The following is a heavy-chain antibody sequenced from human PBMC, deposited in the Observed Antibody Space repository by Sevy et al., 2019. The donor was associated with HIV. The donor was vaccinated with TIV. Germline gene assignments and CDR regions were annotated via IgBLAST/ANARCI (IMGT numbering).Heavy chain of an antibody. D-gene: IGHD5-18*01. CDR1: GFRFSDFY. Sequence: WGSLRLSCETSGFRFSDFYMSWIRLAPGKGLECVAYSSPSGVTKYYGDSVKGRFTISRDFAKNSLSLQMNSLKAEDTAVYYCARGMGWIQTWLPDYWGQGTLVTVSS. V-gene: IGHV3-11*01. CDR3: ARGMGWIQTWLPDY. J-gene: IGHJ4*02. CDR2: SSPSGVTK.